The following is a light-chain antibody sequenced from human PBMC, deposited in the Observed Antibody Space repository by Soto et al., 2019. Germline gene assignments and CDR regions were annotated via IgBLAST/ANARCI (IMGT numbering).Light chain of an antibody. CDR3: QQYNSYWT. J-gene: IGKJ1*01. V-gene: IGKV1-5*03. Sequence: DIQITQSPSTLSASVGDRLTITCRASQSVSTWLAWYQQKPGKAPKLLIYKASSLESGVPSRLSGSGSGTEFTLTIRSLQPDDFATYYCQQYNSYWTFGQGTKVDIK. CDR2: KAS. CDR1: QSVSTW.